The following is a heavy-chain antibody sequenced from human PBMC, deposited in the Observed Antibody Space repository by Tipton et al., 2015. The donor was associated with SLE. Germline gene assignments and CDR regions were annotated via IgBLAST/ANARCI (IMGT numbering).Heavy chain of an antibody. CDR3: AGSDGSYSLYYYYYGMDV. D-gene: IGHD1-26*01. CDR2: IYNSGST. CDR1: GGSISSGDFY. V-gene: IGHV4-31*03. J-gene: IGHJ6*02. Sequence: TLSLTCTVSGGSISSGDFYWSWIRQHPGKGLEWIGYIYNSGSTYYNPSLKSRVTISVDTSKNQFSLKLSSVTAADTAVYYCAGSDGSYSLYYYYYGMDVWGQGTTVTVSS.